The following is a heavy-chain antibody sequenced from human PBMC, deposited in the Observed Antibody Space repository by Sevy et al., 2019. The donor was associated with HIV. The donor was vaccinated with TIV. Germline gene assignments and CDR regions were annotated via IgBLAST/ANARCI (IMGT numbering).Heavy chain of an antibody. Sequence: GGSLRLSCAASGFTFSSASMNWVRQAPGKGLEWVSSITSSSSHMYYVDSLRGRFIISRDNTKHSLYLQMNSLTAEDTAVYYCVKDLFYDFDIWGQGTMVTVSS. CDR3: VKDLFYDFDI. CDR2: ITSSSSHM. D-gene: IGHD5-12*01. V-gene: IGHV3-21*01. J-gene: IGHJ3*02. CDR1: GFTFSSAS.